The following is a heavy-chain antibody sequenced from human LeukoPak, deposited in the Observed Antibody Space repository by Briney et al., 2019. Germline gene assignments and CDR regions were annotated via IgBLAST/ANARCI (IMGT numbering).Heavy chain of an antibody. Sequence: SSETLSLTCTVSGAPITRYYWSWIRQPPGKGLEWIGYIYYTGSANYNPSLKSRVSISVDTSKNQFSLRLSSVTAADTAVYYCAREGNCSSTSCLAGNYYGMDVWGQGTTVTVSS. CDR3: AREGNCSSTSCLAGNYYGMDV. D-gene: IGHD2-2*01. J-gene: IGHJ6*02. CDR2: IYYTGSA. CDR1: GAPITRYY. V-gene: IGHV4-59*12.